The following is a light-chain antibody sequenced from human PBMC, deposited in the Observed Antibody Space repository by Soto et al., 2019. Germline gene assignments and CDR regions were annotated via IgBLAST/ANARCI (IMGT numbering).Light chain of an antibody. J-gene: IGKJ4*01. CDR3: EKHTRYLVT. CDR1: QSISIW. Sequence: DIQMTQSPSTLSASVGDRVTITCRASQSISIWLSWYQQKPGKAPKLLIYDASTLKSGVPSRFSGSGSGTEFTLTISSLQPDGLASYYYEKHTRYLVTFGGGTQV. V-gene: IGKV1-5*01. CDR2: DAS.